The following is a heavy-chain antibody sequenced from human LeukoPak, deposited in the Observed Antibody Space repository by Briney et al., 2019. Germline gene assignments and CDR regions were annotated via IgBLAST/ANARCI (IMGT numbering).Heavy chain of an antibody. J-gene: IGHJ4*02. CDR3: ARRGYSYGL. D-gene: IGHD5-18*01. CDR2: INHSGST. V-gene: IGHV4-34*01. CDR1: GGSFSGYY. Sequence: SETLSLTCVVYGGSFSGYYWSWIRQPPGKGLEWIGEINHSGSTNYNSSLKSRVTISVDTSKNQFSLKLSSVTAADTAVYYCARRGYSYGLWGQGTLVTVSS.